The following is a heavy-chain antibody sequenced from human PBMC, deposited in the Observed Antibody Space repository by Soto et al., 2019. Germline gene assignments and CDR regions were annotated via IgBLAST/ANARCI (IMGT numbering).Heavy chain of an antibody. Sequence: AASVKVSCKASGYTFTGYYMHWVRQAPGQGLEWMGWINPNSGGTNYAQKFQGWVTMTRDTSISTAYMELSRLRSDDTAVYYCARARGVVVPAAGNYYYYYGMDVWGQGTPVTV. CDR1: GYTFTGYY. V-gene: IGHV1-2*04. CDR2: INPNSGGT. J-gene: IGHJ6*02. CDR3: ARARGVVVPAAGNYYYYYGMDV. D-gene: IGHD2-2*01.